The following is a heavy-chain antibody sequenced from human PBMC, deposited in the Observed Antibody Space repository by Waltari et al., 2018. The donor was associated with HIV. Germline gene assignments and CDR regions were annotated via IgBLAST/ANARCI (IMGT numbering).Heavy chain of an antibody. V-gene: IGHV4-39*07. D-gene: IGHD6-13*01. CDR1: GGSISSSSYY. CDR3: ARVGGRYSSSWSPNWFDP. CDR2: IYYSGST. Sequence: QLQLQESGPGLVKPSETLSLTCTVSGGSISSSSYYWGWIRQPPGKGLEWIGSIYYSGSTYYNPSLKSRVTISVDTSKNQFSLKLSSVTAADTAVYYCARVGGRYSSSWSPNWFDPWGQGTLVTVSS. J-gene: IGHJ5*02.